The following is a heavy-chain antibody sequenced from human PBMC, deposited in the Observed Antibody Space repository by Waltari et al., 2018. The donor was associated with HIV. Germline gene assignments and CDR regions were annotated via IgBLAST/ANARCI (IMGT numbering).Heavy chain of an antibody. Sequence: VQLLESGGGLVQPGGSLRLSGVGAGVTFGGYGLSGVRQAPGKGLEWVSAIGVDGGRRFYAGSVKGRFTISRDNSLDTVYLEMKNLRPEDTAVYFCAKDIGNVVVIAAGPSDSWGQGTPVTVSS. CDR1: GVTFGGYG. V-gene: IGHV3-23*01. D-gene: IGHD2-21*01. CDR2: IGVDGGRR. J-gene: IGHJ4*02. CDR3: AKDIGNVVVIAAGPSDS.